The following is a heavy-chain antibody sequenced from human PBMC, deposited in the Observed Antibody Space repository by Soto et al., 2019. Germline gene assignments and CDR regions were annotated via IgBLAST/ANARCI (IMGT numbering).Heavy chain of an antibody. V-gene: IGHV3-30-3*01. Sequence: PGGSLRLSCVASGFTFSSYAMHWVRQAPGKGLEWVAVISYDGSNEYYADSVKGRFTISRDNSKNTLYLQMNSLRAEDTAVYYCARALLRYFDWSAPYYYYYYGMDVWGQGTTVTVSS. CDR2: ISYDGSNE. J-gene: IGHJ6*02. CDR3: ARALLRYFDWSAPYYYYYYGMDV. CDR1: GFTFSSYA. D-gene: IGHD3-9*01.